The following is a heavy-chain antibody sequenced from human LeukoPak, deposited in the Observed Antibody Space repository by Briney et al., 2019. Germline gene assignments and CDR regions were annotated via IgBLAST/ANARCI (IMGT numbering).Heavy chain of an antibody. D-gene: IGHD4-11*01. V-gene: IGHV4-59*01. J-gene: IGHJ6*03. Sequence: SETLSLTCTVSGGSISSYYWSWIRQHPGKGLEWIGYIYYSGSTNYNPSLKSRISISVDTSKNQFSLKLSSVTAADTAVYYCARTTEGGYSNGYFYYYYMDVWGKGTTVTISS. CDR3: ARTTEGGYSNGYFYYYYMDV. CDR2: IYYSGST. CDR1: GGSISSYY.